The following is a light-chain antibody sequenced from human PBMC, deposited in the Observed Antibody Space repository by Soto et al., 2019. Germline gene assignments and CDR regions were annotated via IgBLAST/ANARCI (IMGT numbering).Light chain of an antibody. V-gene: IGLV2-8*01. J-gene: IGLJ2*01. CDR1: ISDVGDYNY. CDR3: SSYAGSDNFEV. Sequence: QSVLTQPPSASGSPGQSVTISCTGTISDVGDYNYVSWYQQHPGKAPKLLIYEVTKRPSGVPDRFSGSKSANTASLTVSGLQAEDEADYYCSSYAGSDNFEVFGGGTKLTVL. CDR2: EVT.